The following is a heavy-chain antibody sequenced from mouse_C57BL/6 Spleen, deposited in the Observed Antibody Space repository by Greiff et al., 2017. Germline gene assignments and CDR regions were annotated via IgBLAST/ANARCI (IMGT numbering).Heavy chain of an antibody. CDR3: AREDYDAY. D-gene: IGHD2-4*01. V-gene: IGHV1-80*01. Sequence: QVQLKESGAELVKPGASVKISCKASGYAFSSYWMNWVKQRPGKGLEWIGQIYPGDGDTNYNGKFKGKATLTADKSSSTAYMQLSSLTSEDSAVYFCAREDYDAYWGQGTLVTVSA. J-gene: IGHJ3*01. CDR2: IYPGDGDT. CDR1: GYAFSSYW.